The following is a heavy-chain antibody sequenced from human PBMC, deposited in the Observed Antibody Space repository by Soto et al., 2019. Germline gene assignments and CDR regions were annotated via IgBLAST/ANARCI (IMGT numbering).Heavy chain of an antibody. D-gene: IGHD5-12*01. CDR1: AFTFSDYY. CDR2: ISSSGVVI. V-gene: IGHV3-11*01. J-gene: IGHJ4*02. CDR3: ARRDGDGYNSNFDY. Sequence: QVQLVESGGGLVKPGGSLRLSCAASAFTFSDYYMSWIRQAPGKGLEWVSHISSSGVVIYYADSVKGRFTISRDNAKNSLYLPMNSLRALDTAVYFCARRDGDGYNSNFDYWGQGTLVTVSS.